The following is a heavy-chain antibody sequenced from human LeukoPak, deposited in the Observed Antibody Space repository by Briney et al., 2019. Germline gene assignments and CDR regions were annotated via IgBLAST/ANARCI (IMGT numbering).Heavy chain of an antibody. CDR3: TRGSSSWRNGMDV. Sequence: GGSLRLSCAASGLTFSSHWMHWVRQAPGKGLVWVSRITNDGSSTTYADSVKGRFTISRDNAKNMLYLQVNSLRAEDTAVYYCTRGSSSWRNGMDVWGQGTTVTVS. D-gene: IGHD6-13*01. CDR2: ITNDGSST. CDR1: GLTFSSHW. V-gene: IGHV3-74*01. J-gene: IGHJ6*02.